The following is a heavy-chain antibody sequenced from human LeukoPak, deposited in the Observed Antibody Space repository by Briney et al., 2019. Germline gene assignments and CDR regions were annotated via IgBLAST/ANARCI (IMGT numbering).Heavy chain of an antibody. CDR3: ATGPYAAFEM. CDR2: VKGDWSST. Sequence: PGGSLRLSCAASGFTFTKFWMHWVRQAPGRGLVWVSRVKGDWSSTLYADSVKGRFTISRDNAKNTLYLKMNSQRADDTALYYCATGPYAAFEMWGQGTMVTVSS. V-gene: IGHV3-74*01. CDR1: GFTFTKFW. D-gene: IGHD2-2*01. J-gene: IGHJ3*02.